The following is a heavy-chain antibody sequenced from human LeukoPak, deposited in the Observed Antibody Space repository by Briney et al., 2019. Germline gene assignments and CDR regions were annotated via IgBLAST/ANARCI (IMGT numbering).Heavy chain of an antibody. J-gene: IGHJ4*02. CDR2: ISSSGSTI. V-gene: IGHV3-48*03. CDR1: GFTISSYE. Sequence: GGSMRLSCAAYGFTISSYEMNWVRQALGKGLEWVSYISSSGSTIFYADSVKGRFTISRDNAKNSLYLQMNSLRAEDTAVYYCARVPLSSSGWYAEIDYWGQGTLVTVSS. CDR3: ARVPLSSSGWYAEIDY. D-gene: IGHD6-19*01.